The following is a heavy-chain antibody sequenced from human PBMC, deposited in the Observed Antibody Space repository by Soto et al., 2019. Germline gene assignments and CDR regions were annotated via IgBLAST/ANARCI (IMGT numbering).Heavy chain of an antibody. CDR1: GFTFSSYW. V-gene: IGHV3-74*01. CDR2: INSDGSST. CDR3: SILQVRAAPEFDY. J-gene: IGHJ4*02. D-gene: IGHD6-25*01. Sequence: PGGSLRLSCAASGFTFSSYWMHWVRQAPGKGLVWVSRINSDGSSTSYADSVKGRFTISRDNAKNTLYLQMNSLRAEDTAVYYCSILQVRAAPEFDYWGQGTLVTVSS.